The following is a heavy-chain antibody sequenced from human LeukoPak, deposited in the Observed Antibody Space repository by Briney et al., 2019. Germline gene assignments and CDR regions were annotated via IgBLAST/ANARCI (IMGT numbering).Heavy chain of an antibody. CDR3: ARGESYGSGSYYNTGRWFDP. J-gene: IGHJ5*02. CDR2: IYYSGST. D-gene: IGHD3-10*01. CDR1: GGSISSGGYY. V-gene: IGHV4-30-4*08. Sequence: SETLSLTCTVSGGSISSGGYYWSWIRQHPGKGLEWIGYIYYSGSTYYNPSLKSRVTISVDSSKNQFSLKLSSVTAADTAVYYCARGESYGSGSYYNTGRWFDPWGQGTLVTVSS.